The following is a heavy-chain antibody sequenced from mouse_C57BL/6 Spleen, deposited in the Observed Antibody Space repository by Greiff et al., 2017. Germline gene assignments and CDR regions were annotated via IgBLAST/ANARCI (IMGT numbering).Heavy chain of an antibody. V-gene: IGHV1-81*01. J-gene: IGHJ1*03. CDR3: ARSYGSDFDV. D-gene: IGHD1-1*01. CDR1: GYTFTSYG. Sequence: QVQLQQSGAELARPGASVKLSCKASGYTFTSYGISWVKQRTGQGLEWIGEIYPRSGNTYYNDKFKGKATLTADKSSSTAYMELRSLTSEDSAVYFCARSYGSDFDVWGTGTTVTVSS. CDR2: IYPRSGNT.